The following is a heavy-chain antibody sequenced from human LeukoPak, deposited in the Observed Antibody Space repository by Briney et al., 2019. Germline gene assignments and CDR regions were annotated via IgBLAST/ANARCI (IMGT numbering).Heavy chain of an antibody. Sequence: PGGSLRLSCAASGFTVSSNYMSWVRQAPGKGLEWVSVIYSGGSTYYTDSVKGRFTISRDNSKNTLYLQMNSLRAEDTAVYYCARDSHSSGWYNFDYWGQGTLVTVSS. D-gene: IGHD6-19*01. J-gene: IGHJ4*02. CDR3: ARDSHSSGWYNFDY. CDR1: GFTVSSNY. CDR2: IYSGGST. V-gene: IGHV3-53*01.